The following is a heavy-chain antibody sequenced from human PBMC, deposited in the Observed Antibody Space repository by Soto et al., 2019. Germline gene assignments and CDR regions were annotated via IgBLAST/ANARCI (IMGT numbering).Heavy chain of an antibody. V-gene: IGHV3-30*18. J-gene: IGHJ5*02. D-gene: IGHD2-8*01. CDR2: ISYDGSHQ. CDR1: GFTFSNYG. Sequence: GGSLRLSCAASGFTFSNYGMHWVRQTPGKGLEWVAVISYDGSHQFYTDSVKGRFTISRDNSKNTLYLQMNSLKTEDTAMYYCAKDPKCCTIGSHFLDNWFDPWGQGTLVTVSA. CDR3: AKDPKCCTIGSHFLDNWFDP.